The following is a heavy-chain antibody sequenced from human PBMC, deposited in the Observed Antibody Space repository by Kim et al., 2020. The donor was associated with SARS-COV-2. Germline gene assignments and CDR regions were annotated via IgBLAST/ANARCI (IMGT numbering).Heavy chain of an antibody. CDR1: GGSISGYY. J-gene: IGHJ4*02. D-gene: IGHD4-17*01. CDR2: IFYSGST. Sequence: SETLSLTCTVSGGSISGYYWSWIRQPPGKGLEWIGYIFYSGSTNYNPSLKSRVTIAVDTSKNQFSLKLSSVTAADTAVYYCARASASVTRWRPFDYWGQGTLVTVSS. CDR3: ARASASVTRWRPFDY. V-gene: IGHV4-59*01.